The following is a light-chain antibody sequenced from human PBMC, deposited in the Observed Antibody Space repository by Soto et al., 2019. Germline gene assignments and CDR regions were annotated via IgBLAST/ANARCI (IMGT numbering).Light chain of an antibody. Sequence: EIVPTHTPATLSLSPGLRDILSFSVSLSVSVYLDWYQQKPGQAPRLLISDASNRATGIPARFSGSGSGTDFTLTISSLEPEDFAVYYCHQRQYWPPITFGQGTRLENK. J-gene: IGKJ5*01. CDR2: DAS. CDR3: HQRQYWPPIT. CDR1: LSVSVY. V-gene: IGKV3-11*01.